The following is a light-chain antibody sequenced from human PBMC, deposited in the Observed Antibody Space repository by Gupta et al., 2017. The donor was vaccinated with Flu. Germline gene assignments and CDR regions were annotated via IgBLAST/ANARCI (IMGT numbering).Light chain of an antibody. J-gene: IGLJ2*01. V-gene: IGLV3-21*02. CDR2: DDR. CDR3: QVWESSSLPVV. Sequence: SYVLTQPPSVSVAPGETARITCGGDNLGSKSVHWYQQRPGQAPVLVVYDDRDRPSGIPERISGSNSGNTATLTISRVEAGDEADYYCQVWESSSLPVVFGGGSRLTVL. CDR1: NLGSKS.